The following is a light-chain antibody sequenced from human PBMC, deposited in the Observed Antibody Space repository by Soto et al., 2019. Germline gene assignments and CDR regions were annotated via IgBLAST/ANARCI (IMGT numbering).Light chain of an antibody. CDR1: QSVSSN. V-gene: IGKV3-15*01. CDR2: GAS. CDR3: QQYNNWPLLT. Sequence: EIVMTQSPATLSVSPGERAALSCRASQSVSSNLAWYQQRPGQAPRLLIYGASTMATGIPARFSGSGSGTEFTLTISGLQSEDFAVYYCQQYNNWPLLTFGGGTKVEIK. J-gene: IGKJ4*01.